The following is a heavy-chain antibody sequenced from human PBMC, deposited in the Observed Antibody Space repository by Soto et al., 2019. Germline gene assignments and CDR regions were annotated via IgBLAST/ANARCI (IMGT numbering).Heavy chain of an antibody. CDR3: ARGLRECTSTSCYVQDWFDP. D-gene: IGHD2-2*01. CDR2: IYPGDSDP. J-gene: IGHJ5*02. CDR1: GYSFTSYW. V-gene: IGHV5-51*01. Sequence: GESLKISCKGSGYSFTSYWIGWVRQMPGKGLEWMGIIYPGDSDPRYSPSFQGQVTISADKSISTAYLQWSSLKASDTAMYYCARGLRECTSTSCYVQDWFDPWGQGTLVTVSS.